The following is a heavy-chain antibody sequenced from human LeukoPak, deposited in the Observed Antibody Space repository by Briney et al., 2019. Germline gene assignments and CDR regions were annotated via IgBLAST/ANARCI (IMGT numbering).Heavy chain of an antibody. J-gene: IGHJ6*03. CDR1: GFTVSSNY. Sequence: GGSLRLSCAASGFTVSSNYMSWVRQTPGKGLEWVSVIYSGGSTYYADSVKGRFTISRDNSKNTLYLQMNSLRAEDTAVYCCARVNDYSNYVYYYYYMDVWGKGTTVTVSS. CDR3: ARVNDYSNYVYYYYYMDV. V-gene: IGHV3-53*01. D-gene: IGHD4-11*01. CDR2: IYSGGST.